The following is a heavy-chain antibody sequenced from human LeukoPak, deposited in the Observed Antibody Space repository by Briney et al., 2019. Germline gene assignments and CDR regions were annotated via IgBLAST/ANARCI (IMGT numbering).Heavy chain of an antibody. CDR3: AKDTHIGTIYYYYYYGMDV. V-gene: IGHV3-30*18. Sequence: GGSLRLSCAASGFTFSSYGMHWVRQAPGKGLEWVAVISYDGSNKYYADSVKGRFTISRDNSKNTLYLQMNSLRAEDTAVYYCAKDTHIGTIYYYYYYGMDVWGQGTTVTVSS. J-gene: IGHJ6*02. CDR1: GFTFSSYG. CDR2: ISYDGSNK. D-gene: IGHD2-21*01.